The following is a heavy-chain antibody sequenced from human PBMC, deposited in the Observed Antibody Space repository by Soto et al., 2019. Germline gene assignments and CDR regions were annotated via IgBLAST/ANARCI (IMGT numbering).Heavy chain of an antibody. CDR2: IYSGGYT. V-gene: IGHV3-53*01. Sequence: EVQLVESGGGLIQPGGSLRLSCAVSGFTVSNNYMSWVRQAPGKGLEGVSVIYSGGYTAYGDSVKGRFTISRDNSKNPLPLQVTTRRADDPAVYYWAARRGGGSYWGQGTLVTVSS. J-gene: IGHJ4*02. CDR3: AARRGGGSY. D-gene: IGHD3-16*01. CDR1: GFTVSNNY.